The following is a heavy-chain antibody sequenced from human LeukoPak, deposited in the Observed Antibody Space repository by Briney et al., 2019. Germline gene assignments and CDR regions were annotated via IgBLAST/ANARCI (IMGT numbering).Heavy chain of an antibody. J-gene: IGHJ4*02. V-gene: IGHV4-31*11. D-gene: IGHD4-23*01. CDR1: GGSFSGYY. CDR3: ARRGLRWTFDY. Sequence: PSETLSLTCAVYGGSFSGYYWSWIRQHPGKGLEWIGYIYYSGSTYYNPSLKSRVTISVDTSKNQFSLKLSSVTAADTAVYYCARRGLRWTFDYWGQGTLVTVSS. CDR2: IYYSGST.